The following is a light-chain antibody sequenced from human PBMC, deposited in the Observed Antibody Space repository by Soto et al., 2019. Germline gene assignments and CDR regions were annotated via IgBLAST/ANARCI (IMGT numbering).Light chain of an antibody. Sequence: DIVMTQSPDSLAVSLGERATINCKSSQSVFFSSNNKNYLAWYQQKPGQPPKLLLSWASSREYGVPDRFSGSGAGPDFTLTISSLQAEDVAVYHCQQYFNTPLTFGGGTKVEIK. CDR1: QSVFFSSNNKNY. CDR2: WAS. J-gene: IGKJ4*01. V-gene: IGKV4-1*01. CDR3: QQYFNTPLT.